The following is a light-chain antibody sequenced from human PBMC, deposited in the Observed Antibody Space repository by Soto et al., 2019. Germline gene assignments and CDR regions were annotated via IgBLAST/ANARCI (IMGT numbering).Light chain of an antibody. CDR1: QSVSSSY. J-gene: IGKJ4*01. CDR2: GAS. Sequence: EIVLTQSPGTLSLSPGERATLSCRASQSVSSSYLAWYQQKPGQAPRLLIYGASSRATGTPDRFSGNGSGTDFTLTISRLEPGDFAVYYCQQYGSSPELTFGGGTKVEIK. CDR3: QQYGSSPELT. V-gene: IGKV3-20*01.